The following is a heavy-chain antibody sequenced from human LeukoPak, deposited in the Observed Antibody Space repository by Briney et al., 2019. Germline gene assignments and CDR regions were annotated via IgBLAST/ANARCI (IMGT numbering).Heavy chain of an antibody. V-gene: IGHV4-34*01. J-gene: IGHJ5*02. D-gene: IGHD4-17*01. Sequence: SETLSLTCAVYGGSFSGYYWSWIRQPRGKGLEWIGEINHSGSTNYNPSLKSRVTISVDTSKNQFSLKLSSVTAADTAVYYCARDYHDHGDYEWFDPWGQGTLVTVSS. CDR3: ARDYHDHGDYEWFDP. CDR1: GGSFSGYY. CDR2: INHSGST.